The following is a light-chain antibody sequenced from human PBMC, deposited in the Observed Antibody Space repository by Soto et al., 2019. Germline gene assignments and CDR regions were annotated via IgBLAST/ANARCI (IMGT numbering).Light chain of an antibody. Sequence: QSVLTQPSSVSGSPGQSITISCTGTSSDVGAYKYVSWYQQHPGKAPKLMIYEVTNRPSGVSNRFSGSKSGNTASLTISGLEAEDEADYHCLSYTSSDTNVFGTCRKATVL. CDR1: SSDVGAYKY. CDR3: LSYTSSDTNV. J-gene: IGLJ1*01. CDR2: EVT. V-gene: IGLV2-14*03.